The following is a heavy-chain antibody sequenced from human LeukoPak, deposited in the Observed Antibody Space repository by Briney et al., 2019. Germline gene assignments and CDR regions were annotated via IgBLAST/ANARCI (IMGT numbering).Heavy chain of an antibody. CDR2: ISSSSSYI. CDR1: GFTFSSYS. Sequence: PGGSLRLSRAASGFTFSSYSMNWVRQAPGKGLEWVSSISSSSSYIYYADSVKGRFTISRDNAKNSLYLQMNSLRAEDTAVYYCARDQGYYGSGKSDYWGQGTLVTVSS. CDR3: ARDQGYYGSGKSDY. V-gene: IGHV3-21*01. J-gene: IGHJ4*02. D-gene: IGHD3-10*01.